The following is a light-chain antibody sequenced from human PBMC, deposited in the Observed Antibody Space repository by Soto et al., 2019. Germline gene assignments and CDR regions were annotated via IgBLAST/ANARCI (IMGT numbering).Light chain of an antibody. Sequence: DIQMTQSPSTLSAYIGDTVTVACRASQGISNWLAWYPQKPGKAPKLLIFHASSLESGVPSRFSGSGAGAEFTRPISSLEPEDVQLYFCQQRSNWPITFGQGTRLEIK. CDR3: QQRSNWPIT. CDR2: HAS. J-gene: IGKJ5*01. V-gene: IGKV1-5*01. CDR1: QGISNW.